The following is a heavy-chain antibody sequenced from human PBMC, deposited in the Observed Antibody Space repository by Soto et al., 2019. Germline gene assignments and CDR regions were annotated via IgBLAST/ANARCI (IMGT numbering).Heavy chain of an antibody. J-gene: IGHJ4*02. CDR1: GGSISSSSYY. CDR3: ATGRYSYGYYFDY. CDR2: IYYSGST. D-gene: IGHD5-18*01. V-gene: IGHV4-39*01. Sequence: QLQLQESGPGLVKPSETLSLTCTVSGGSISSSSYYWGWIRQPPGKGLEWIGSIYYSGSTYYNPSLKSRVTISVDTSKNQFSLKLSSVTAADTAVYYCATGRYSYGYYFDYWGQGTLVTVSS.